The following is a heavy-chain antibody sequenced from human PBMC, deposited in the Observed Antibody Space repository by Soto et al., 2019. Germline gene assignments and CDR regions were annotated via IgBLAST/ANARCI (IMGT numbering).Heavy chain of an antibody. CDR1: GFTFSSYA. D-gene: IGHD3-10*01. V-gene: IGHV3-23*01. CDR3: AKDRANYYGSGSYYVLFDY. Sequence: GGSLRLSCAASGFTFSSYAMSWVRQAPWKGLEWVSAISGSGGSTYYADSVKGRFTISRDNSKNTLYLQMNSLRAEDTAVYYCAKDRANYYGSGSYYVLFDYWGQGTLVTVSS. J-gene: IGHJ4*02. CDR2: ISGSGGST.